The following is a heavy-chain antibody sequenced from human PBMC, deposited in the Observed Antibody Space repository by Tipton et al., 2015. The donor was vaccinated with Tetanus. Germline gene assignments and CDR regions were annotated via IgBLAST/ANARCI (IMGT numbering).Heavy chain of an antibody. CDR1: GGSISSSDYY. V-gene: IGHV4-39*01. D-gene: IGHD6-13*01. Sequence: TLSLTCTLSGGSISSSDYYWSWVRQPPGEGLEWIGSIYYSGIPYYNPSLKSRVTISVDTSKDHFSLKLSSVTAADTAMYYCAGGAWRGIAAVGTFPGYWGQGTLVTVSS. J-gene: IGHJ4*02. CDR3: AGGAWRGIAAVGTFPGY. CDR2: IYYSGIP.